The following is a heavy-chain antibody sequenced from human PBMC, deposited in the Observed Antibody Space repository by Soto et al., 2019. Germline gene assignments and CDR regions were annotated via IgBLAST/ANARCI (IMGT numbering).Heavy chain of an antibody. CDR1: GGSISSGGYS. J-gene: IGHJ5*02. D-gene: IGHD2-2*02. CDR2: IYHSGST. CDR3: ARQVPAAIRLGWFDP. Sequence: SETLSLTCAVSGGSISSGGYSWSWIRQPPGKGLEWIGYIYHSGSTYYRPSLKSRVTISVDTSKNQFSLKLSSVTAADTAVYYCARQVPAAIRLGWFDPWGQGTLVTVSS. V-gene: IGHV4-30-2*03.